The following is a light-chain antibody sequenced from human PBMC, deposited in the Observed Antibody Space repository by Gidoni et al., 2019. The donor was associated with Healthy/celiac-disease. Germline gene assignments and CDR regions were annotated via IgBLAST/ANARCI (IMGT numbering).Light chain of an antibody. CDR2: AAS. CDR1: QSISSY. CDR3: QQSYSTPPT. Sequence: DIQMTQSPSSLSASVGDRVTITCRASQSISSYLNWYQQKPGKAPKLLIYAASRLQSGVPSRFSGSGAGTDFTLTSSRLQPEDFATYYCQQSYSTPPTFGGGTKVEIK. V-gene: IGKV1-39*01. J-gene: IGKJ4*01.